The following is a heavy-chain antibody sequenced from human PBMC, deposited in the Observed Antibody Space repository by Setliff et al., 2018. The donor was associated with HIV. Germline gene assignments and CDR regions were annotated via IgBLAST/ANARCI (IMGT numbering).Heavy chain of an antibody. CDR1: GLTFSSHG. D-gene: IGHD1-1*01. V-gene: IGHV3-30*02. Sequence: GGSLRLSCAASGLTFSSHGMHWVRQAPGKGLEWVAFIRYDGSNKYYADSVKGRFTISRDNSKSMLYLQMNSLRAEDTAVYYCAKSGVRPHPSHDYYYYGMDVWGQGTTVTVSS. CDR3: AKSGVRPHPSHDYYYYGMDV. CDR2: IRYDGSNK. J-gene: IGHJ6*02.